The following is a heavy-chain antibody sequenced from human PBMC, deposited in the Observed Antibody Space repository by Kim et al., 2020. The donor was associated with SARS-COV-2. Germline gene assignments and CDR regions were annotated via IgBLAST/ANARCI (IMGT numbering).Heavy chain of an antibody. V-gene: IGHV3-30*18. CDR2: ISYDGSNK. D-gene: IGHD3-10*01. CDR3: AKGGKITMHYFDY. CDR1: GFTFSSYG. Sequence: GGSLRLSCAASGFTFSSYGMHWVRQAPGKGLEWVAVISYDGSNKYYADSVKGRFTISRDNSKNTLYLQMNSLRAEDTAVYYCAKGGKITMHYFDYWGQG. J-gene: IGHJ4*02.